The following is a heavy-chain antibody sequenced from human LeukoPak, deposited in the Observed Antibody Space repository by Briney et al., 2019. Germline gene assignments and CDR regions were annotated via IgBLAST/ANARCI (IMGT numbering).Heavy chain of an antibody. CDR3: ARENTRSAYYNLDV. CDR2: INSRGDTI. D-gene: IGHD1-26*01. J-gene: IGHJ6*03. CDR1: GFTFSRHE. Sequence: GGTLRLSCGASGFTFSRHEMNWVRQAPGKGLEWVSYINSRGDTIYYADSVKGRFTISRDNARSSLFLQMNSPTAEDTAVYYCARENTRSAYYNLDVWGQGTTVIASS. V-gene: IGHV3-48*03.